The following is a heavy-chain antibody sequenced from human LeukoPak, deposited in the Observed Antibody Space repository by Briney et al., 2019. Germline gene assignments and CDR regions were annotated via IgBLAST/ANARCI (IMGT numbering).Heavy chain of an antibody. J-gene: IGHJ6*02. V-gene: IGHV4-39*01. CDR1: GDSISGTSFY. CDR3: ERHGPIRYYYYYGMDV. Sequence: PSETLSLTCTVSGDSISGTSFYWGWIRQAPGKGLEWIGAIYDTGSTYYNPSLKSRVTLSVDTSKNQFSLKFHSVPAADTAVYYCERHGPIRYYYYYGMDVWGQGTTVTVSS. CDR2: IYDTGST.